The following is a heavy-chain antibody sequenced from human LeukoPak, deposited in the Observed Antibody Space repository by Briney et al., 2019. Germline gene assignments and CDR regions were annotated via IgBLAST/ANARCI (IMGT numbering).Heavy chain of an antibody. J-gene: IGHJ6*02. CDR2: INPNSGGT. D-gene: IGHD6-6*01. Sequence: ASVKVSCKASGYTFTGYYMHWVRQAPGQGLEWMGRINPNSGGTNYAQKFQGRVTMTTDTSTSTAYMELRSLRSDDTAVYYCARDGQLVPFWYYYYGMDVWGQGTTVTVSS. V-gene: IGHV1-2*06. CDR1: GYTFTGYY. CDR3: ARDGQLVPFWYYYYGMDV.